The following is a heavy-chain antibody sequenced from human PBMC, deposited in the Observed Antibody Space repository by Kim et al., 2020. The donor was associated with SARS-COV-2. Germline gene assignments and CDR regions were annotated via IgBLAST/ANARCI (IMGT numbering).Heavy chain of an antibody. J-gene: IGHJ4*02. V-gene: IGHV4-30-4*01. D-gene: IGHD2-8*01. CDR2: IYYSGST. CDR1: GGSISSGDYY. Sequence: SETLSLTCTVSGGSISSGDYYWSWIRQPPGKGLEWIGYIYYSGSTYYNPSLKSRVTISVDTSKNQFSLKLSSVTAADTAVYYCARGPIVLTFDYWGQGTLVTVSS. CDR3: ARGPIVLTFDY.